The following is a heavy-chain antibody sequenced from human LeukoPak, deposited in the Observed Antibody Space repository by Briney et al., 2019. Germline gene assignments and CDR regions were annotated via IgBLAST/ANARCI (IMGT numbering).Heavy chain of an antibody. V-gene: IGHV1-18*01. D-gene: IGHD3-9*01. Sequence: GASVKVSCKASGYTFTSYGISWVRQAPGQGLEWMGWIGAYNGNTNYAQKLQGRVTMTTDTSTSTAYMELRSLRSDDTAVYYCARGYDILTGQEHTSFDYWGQGTLVTVSS. J-gene: IGHJ4*02. CDR1: GYTFTSYG. CDR3: ARGYDILTGQEHTSFDY. CDR2: IGAYNGNT.